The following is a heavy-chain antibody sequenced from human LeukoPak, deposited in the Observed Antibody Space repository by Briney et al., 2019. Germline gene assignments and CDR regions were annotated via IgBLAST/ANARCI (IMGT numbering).Heavy chain of an antibody. Sequence: GGSLRLSCAASGVTFSSYSMNWVRQAPGKGLEWVSSISSSSSYIYYADSVKGRFTISRDNAKNSLYLQMNSLRAEDTAVYFCASIQTGGVTPFDYWGQGTLVTVSS. J-gene: IGHJ4*02. D-gene: IGHD3-16*01. CDR3: ASIQTGGVTPFDY. V-gene: IGHV3-21*01. CDR2: ISSSSSYI. CDR1: GVTFSSYS.